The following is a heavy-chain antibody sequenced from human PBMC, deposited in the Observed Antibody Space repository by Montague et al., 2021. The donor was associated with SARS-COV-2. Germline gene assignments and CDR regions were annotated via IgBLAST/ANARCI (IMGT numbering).Heavy chain of an antibody. CDR2: IYYSGST. CDR3: ARLPYILPGYAYFDF. D-gene: IGHD3-9*01. CDR1: GDSISNYY. Sequence: SETLSLTRTLSGDSISNYYCCWIRRPPGKGLEWLGYIYYSGSTNXHPSLKSRVTISVDTSKNQFPLRLSSVTAADTAVYYCARLPYILPGYAYFDFWGQGSLVIVSS. J-gene: IGHJ4*02. V-gene: IGHV4-59*08.